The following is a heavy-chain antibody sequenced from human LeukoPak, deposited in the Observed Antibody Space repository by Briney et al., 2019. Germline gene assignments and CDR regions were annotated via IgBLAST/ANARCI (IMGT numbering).Heavy chain of an antibody. CDR2: ISGSMGST. D-gene: IGHD6-19*01. CDR3: AKAPPYSSGWFQYYFDY. CDR1: GFTFSSYA. J-gene: IGHJ4*02. Sequence: PGGSLRLSCAAAGFTFSSYAMSWVRQAPGKGLEYVSSISGSMGSTYYADSVKGRFTISRDNSKNTLYLQMNSLRAEDTALYYCAKAPPYSSGWFQYYFDYWGQGTLVTVSS. V-gene: IGHV3-23*01.